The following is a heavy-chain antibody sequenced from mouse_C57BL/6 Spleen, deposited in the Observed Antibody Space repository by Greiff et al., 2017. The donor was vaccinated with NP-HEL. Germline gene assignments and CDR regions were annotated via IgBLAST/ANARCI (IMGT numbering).Heavy chain of an antibody. V-gene: IGHV1-59*01. CDR2: IDPSDSYT. CDR3: ARSGIYYDYNYYAMDY. J-gene: IGHJ4*01. Sequence: VQLQQSGAELVRPGTSVKLSCKASGYTFTSYWMHWVKQRPGQGLEWIGVIDPSDSYTNYNQKFKGKATLTLDTSSSTAYMQLSSLTSEDSAVYYCARSGIYYDYNYYAMDYWGQGTSVTVSS. D-gene: IGHD2-4*01. CDR1: GYTFTSYW.